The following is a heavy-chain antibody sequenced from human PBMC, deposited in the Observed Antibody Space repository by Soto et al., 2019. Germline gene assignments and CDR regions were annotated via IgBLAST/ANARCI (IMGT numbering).Heavy chain of an antibody. CDR1: GYTFTSYA. V-gene: IGHV1-3*01. CDR3: ARSQRLEWFPNSYYFDY. D-gene: IGHD3-3*01. J-gene: IGHJ4*02. Sequence: QVQLVQSGAEVKKPGASVKVSCKASGYTFTSYAMHWVRQAPGQRLDWMGWINADNGNTKYSQKFQGRVTITRETTASTAYMELSRLRSEDTAVYYCARSQRLEWFPNSYYFDYWGQGTLVTVSS. CDR2: INADNGNT.